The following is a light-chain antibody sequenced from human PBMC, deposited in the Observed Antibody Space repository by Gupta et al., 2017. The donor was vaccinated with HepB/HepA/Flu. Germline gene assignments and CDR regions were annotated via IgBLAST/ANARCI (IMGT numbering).Light chain of an antibody. CDR1: SSNIVSNS. J-gene: IGLJ2*01. V-gene: IGLV1-44*01. CDR2: TDI. CDR3: AAFDDTVKTVL. Sequence: SVLPHPPPASGTPGQRVTISCSLGSSNIVSNSVPWYHQLPGTAPRLLIYTDIQRPSGVPDRFSGSKSGTSSSLAISGLQSEDEADYYCAAFDDTVKTVLIGGGTKLTVL.